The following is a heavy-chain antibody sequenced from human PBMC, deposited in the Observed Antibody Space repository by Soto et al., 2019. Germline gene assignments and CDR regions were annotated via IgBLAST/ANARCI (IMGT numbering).Heavy chain of an antibody. D-gene: IGHD3-3*01. Sequence: PGESLKISCRGSGYDFNTNWFGWVRRLPGRGLEWVGIMYPGDSDTRYNPSLQGHVTLSVDVTVSTAFLQWRSLETSDTGMYFCARLPRDCNKTSCYYADHWGQGTQVTVS. J-gene: IGHJ4*02. CDR1: GYDFNTNW. CDR3: ARLPRDCNKTSCYYADH. V-gene: IGHV5-51*01. CDR2: MYPGDSDT.